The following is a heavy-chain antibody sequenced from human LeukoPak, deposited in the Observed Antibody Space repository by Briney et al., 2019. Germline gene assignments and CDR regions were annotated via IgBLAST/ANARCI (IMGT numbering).Heavy chain of an antibody. CDR2: IIPIFDTA. J-gene: IGHJ4*02. V-gene: IGHV1-69*06. D-gene: IGHD1-26*01. CDR1: GGTFSSYA. CDR3: ARALTGSIVGATDGDY. Sequence: ASVKVSCKASGGTFSSYAISWVRQAPGQGLEWMGGIIPIFDTANYAQKFQGRVTITADKSTSTAYMELSSLRSEDTAVYYCARALTGSIVGATDGDYWGQGTLVTVSS.